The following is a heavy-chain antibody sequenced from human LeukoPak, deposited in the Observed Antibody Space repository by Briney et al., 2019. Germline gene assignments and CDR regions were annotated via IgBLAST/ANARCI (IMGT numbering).Heavy chain of an antibody. CDR1: GFTFSSYG. Sequence: GGSLRLSCAASGFTFSSYGMHWVRQAPGKGLEWVAVISYDGSNKYYADSVKGRFTISRDNSKNTLYLQMNSLRAEDTAVYYCAKAREGPEDDWGQGTLVTVSS. D-gene: IGHD1-14*01. J-gene: IGHJ4*02. CDR3: AKAREGPEDD. V-gene: IGHV3-30*18. CDR2: ISYDGSNK.